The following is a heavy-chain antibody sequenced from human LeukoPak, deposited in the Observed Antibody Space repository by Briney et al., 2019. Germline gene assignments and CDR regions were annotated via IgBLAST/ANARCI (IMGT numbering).Heavy chain of an antibody. CDR1: GGSISSYY. V-gene: IGHV4-59*12. J-gene: IGHJ4*02. CDR2: IYNSGST. Sequence: KASETLSLTCTVSGGSISSYYWSWIRQPPGKGLEWIGYIYNSGSTNSNPSLKSRVSISVDTSKNQFSLKLSSVTAADTAVYYCARGLRSYYDSSGYLSAFDYWGQGTLVTVSS. CDR3: ARGLRSYYDSSGYLSAFDY. D-gene: IGHD3-22*01.